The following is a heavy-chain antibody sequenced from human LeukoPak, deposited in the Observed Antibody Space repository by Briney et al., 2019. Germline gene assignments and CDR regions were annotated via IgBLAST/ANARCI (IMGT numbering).Heavy chain of an antibody. J-gene: IGHJ4*02. D-gene: IGHD3-22*01. CDR2: ISGSGGST. CDR1: GFTFSSYA. Sequence: GGSLRLSCAASGFTFSSYAMSWVRQAPGKGLEWVSAISGSGGSTYYADSVKGRFTISRDNSKNTLYLQMNSLRAEDTAVYYCARYYYDTSGYYNTDYWGQGTLVTVSS. V-gene: IGHV3-23*01. CDR3: ARYYYDTSGYYNTDY.